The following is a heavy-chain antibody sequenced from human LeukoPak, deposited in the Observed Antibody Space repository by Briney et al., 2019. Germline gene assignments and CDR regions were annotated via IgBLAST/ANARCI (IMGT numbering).Heavy chain of an antibody. V-gene: IGHV3-72*01. J-gene: IGHJ4*02. D-gene: IGHD5-18*01. Sequence: GGSLTLSCAASGFTFTNHYMGWVRQAPGRGLEWIARTTNTPNAYTTAYAASVRGRFTVSRDDSKSLLHLQMSSLKTDDTAVYYCGRDTATAIDYWGRGTLVTVSS. CDR2: TTNTPNAYTT. CDR3: GRDTATAIDY. CDR1: GFTFTNHY.